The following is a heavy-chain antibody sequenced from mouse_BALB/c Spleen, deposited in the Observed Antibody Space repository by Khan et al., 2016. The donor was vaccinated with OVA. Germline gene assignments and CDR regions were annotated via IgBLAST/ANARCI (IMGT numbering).Heavy chain of an antibody. V-gene: IGHV5-6-5*01. Sequence: EVELVESGGGLVKPGGSLKVSCAASGSTFSNYAMSWVRQTPEKRLEWVASISSGGSTYYPDSVKGRFSISRDNARNILYLQMSSLRSEDTAMYYCARDYWFVYWGQGTLVTVSA. CDR1: GSTFSNYA. CDR3: ARDYWFVY. CDR2: ISSGGST. J-gene: IGHJ3*01.